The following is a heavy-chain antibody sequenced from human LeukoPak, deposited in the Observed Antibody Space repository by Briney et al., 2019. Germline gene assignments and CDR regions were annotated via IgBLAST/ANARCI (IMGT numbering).Heavy chain of an antibody. D-gene: IGHD6-19*01. CDR3: ARFGSSGWYPYSPVDV. CDR2: IIPIFGTA. CDR1: GGTFSSYA. J-gene: IGHJ6*04. V-gene: IGHV1-69*13. Sequence: SVKVSCKASGGTFSSYAISWVRQAPGQGLEWMGGIIPIFGTANYAQKFQGRVTITADESTSTAYMELSSLRAEDTAVYYCARFGSSGWYPYSPVDVWGKGTTVTVSS.